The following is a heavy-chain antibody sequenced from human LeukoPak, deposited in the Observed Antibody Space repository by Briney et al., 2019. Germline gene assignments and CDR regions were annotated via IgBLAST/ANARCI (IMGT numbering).Heavy chain of an antibody. D-gene: IGHD3-3*01. V-gene: IGHV3-21*01. Sequence: GGSLRLFCAASGFTFSTCGMNWVREAPGKGLEWVSSISGSSNYIYYADSVKGRFTISRDNAKNSLYLQMNSLRAEDTAVYYCARGSEWSSGVSDYWGQGTLVTVSS. CDR3: ARGSEWSSGVSDY. J-gene: IGHJ4*02. CDR1: GFTFSTCG. CDR2: ISGSSNYI.